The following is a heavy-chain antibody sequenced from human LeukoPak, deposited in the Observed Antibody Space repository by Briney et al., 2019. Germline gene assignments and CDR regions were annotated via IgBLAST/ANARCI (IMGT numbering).Heavy chain of an antibody. D-gene: IGHD3-22*01. J-gene: IGHJ3*02. V-gene: IGHV3-23*01. Sequence: GGSLRLSCAVSGITLSNYGMSWVRQAPGKGLEWVAGISGSGGRTNYADSVKGRFTISRDSPKNTLYLQMKSLRAEDTAVYYCARDLTMIVPGAFDIWGHGTTVIVSS. CDR1: GITLSNYG. CDR3: ARDLTMIVPGAFDI. CDR2: ISGSGGRT.